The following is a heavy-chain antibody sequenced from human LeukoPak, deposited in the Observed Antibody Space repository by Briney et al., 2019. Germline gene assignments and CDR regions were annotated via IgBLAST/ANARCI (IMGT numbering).Heavy chain of an antibody. V-gene: IGHV4-59*01. CDR3: ARGSRELYYFDY. Sequence: SSETLSLTCTVSGGSISSYYWIWIRQPPGKGRVWIGYIYYSGRTKYNPSLKSRVTISVDASKTQFSLKLNSVTAADTAVYYCARGSRELYYFDYWGQGTLVTVSS. J-gene: IGHJ4*02. CDR1: GGSISSYY. D-gene: IGHD1-7*01. CDR2: IYYSGRT.